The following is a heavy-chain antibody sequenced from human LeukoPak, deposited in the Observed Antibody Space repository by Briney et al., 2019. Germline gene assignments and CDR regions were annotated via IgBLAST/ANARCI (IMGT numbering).Heavy chain of an antibody. CDR3: ARGYDYYSCMDV. J-gene: IGHJ6*02. CDR1: GFSVSSNY. V-gene: IGHV3-53*01. CDR2: IYSGGIT. Sequence: GGSLRLSCAASGFSVSSNYMSWVRQTPGKGLEWVSVIYSGGITYYAGSVKGRFTISRDISKNTLYLQMNSLRAEDTAVYFCARGYDYYSCMDVWGQGTTVTVSS.